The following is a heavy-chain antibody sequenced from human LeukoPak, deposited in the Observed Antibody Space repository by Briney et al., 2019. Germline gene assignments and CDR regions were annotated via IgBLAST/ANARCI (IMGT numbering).Heavy chain of an antibody. CDR3: VRDSRPGGTMGLYHNFDK. D-gene: IGHD4/OR15-4a*01. V-gene: IGHV3-7*01. J-gene: IGHJ4*02. CDR1: GFKFSDFW. Sequence: GGSLRLSCAASGFKFSDFWMTWVRQTPGKGLEWVANIKEDGSEEYHVDSVKGRFTISRDNTESSLFLQMNSLRGDDTAVYYCVRDSRPGGTMGLYHNFDKWGQGTLVTVSS. CDR2: IKEDGSEE.